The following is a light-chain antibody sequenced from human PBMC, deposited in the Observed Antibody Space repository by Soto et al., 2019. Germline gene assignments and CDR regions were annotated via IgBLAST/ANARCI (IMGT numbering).Light chain of an antibody. Sequence: QSALAQPASVSGSPGQSITISCTGTSSDVGGYNYVSWYQQHPGKAPKLMIYEVTNRPSGVSNRFSGSKSGNRASLTISGLQAEDEADYYCSSYTSSSTGYVFGSGTKVTVL. V-gene: IGLV2-14*01. J-gene: IGLJ1*01. CDR1: SSDVGGYNY. CDR2: EVT. CDR3: SSYTSSSTGYV.